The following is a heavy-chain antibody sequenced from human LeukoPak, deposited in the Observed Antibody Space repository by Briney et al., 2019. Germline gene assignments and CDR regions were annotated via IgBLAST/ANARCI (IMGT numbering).Heavy chain of an antibody. D-gene: IGHD3-3*01. CDR3: ARGGYDFWSGSGKVGDY. J-gene: IGHJ4*02. CDR1: GFTFSSYS. CDR2: ISSSSSYI. Sequence: GGSLRLSCAASGFTFSSYSMNWARQAPGKGLEWVSSISSSSSYIYYADSVKGRFTISRDNAKNSLYLQMNSLRAEDTAMYYCARGGYDFWSGSGKVGDYWGQGTLVTVSS. V-gene: IGHV3-21*01.